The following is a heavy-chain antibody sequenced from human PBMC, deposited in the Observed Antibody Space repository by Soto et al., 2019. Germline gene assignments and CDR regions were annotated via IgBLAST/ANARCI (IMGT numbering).Heavy chain of an antibody. CDR1: GGTFSSYA. CDR2: IIPIFGTA. CDR3: ARDLGASGSDLNGMDV. J-gene: IGHJ6*02. Sequence: QVQLVQSGAEVKKPGSSVKVSCKASGGTFSSYAISWVRQAPGQGLEWMGGIIPIFGTANYAQKFQGRVTITXXEXTXXAYMELSSLRSEDTAVYYCARDLGASGSDLNGMDVWGQGTTVTVSS. D-gene: IGHD3-10*01. V-gene: IGHV1-69*05.